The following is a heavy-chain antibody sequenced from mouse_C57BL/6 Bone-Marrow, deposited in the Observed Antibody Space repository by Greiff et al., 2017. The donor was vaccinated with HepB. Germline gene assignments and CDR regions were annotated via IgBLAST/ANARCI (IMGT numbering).Heavy chain of an antibody. Sequence: EVKVVESGGGLVQPGGSLSLSCAASGFTFTDYYMSWVRQPPGKALEWLGFIRNKANGYTTDYSTSVKGRFTISRDNSKSILYLQMNALRSEDSATYYCARYGYGSSYDYWGQGTTLTVSS. D-gene: IGHD1-1*01. CDR3: ARYGYGSSYDY. CDR1: GFTFTDYY. CDR2: IRNKANGYTT. J-gene: IGHJ2*01. V-gene: IGHV7-3*01.